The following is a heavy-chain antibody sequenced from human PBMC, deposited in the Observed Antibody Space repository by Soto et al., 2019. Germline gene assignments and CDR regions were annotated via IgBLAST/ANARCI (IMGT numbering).Heavy chain of an antibody. V-gene: IGHV1-46*01. D-gene: IGHD5-18*01. J-gene: IGHJ4*02. CDR3: ARDLVRRTRLRGYSYGLGGSFDY. CDR1: GYTFTSYY. Sequence: QVQLVQSGAEVKKPGASVKVSCKASGYTFTSYYMHWVRQAPGQGLEWMGIINPSGGSTSYAQKFQGRVTMTRDTSTSTVYMELSSLRSEDTAVYYCARDLVRRTRLRGYSYGLGGSFDYWGQGTLVTVSS. CDR2: INPSGGST.